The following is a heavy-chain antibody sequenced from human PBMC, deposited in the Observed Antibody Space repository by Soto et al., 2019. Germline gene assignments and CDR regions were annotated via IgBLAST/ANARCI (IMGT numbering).Heavy chain of an antibody. J-gene: IGHJ4*02. Sequence: QVHLQESGPGLVKPSQTLSLTCTVSGGSISSGAYYWSWIRQHPGKGLEWIGYMYYSGSTYYNPSRKRRAPTSGDTSKNQFSLKLNSVTAADTAVYYCARVYDSSGYPHFDYWGQGTLVTVSS. CDR3: ARVYDSSGYPHFDY. D-gene: IGHD3-22*01. CDR2: MYYSGST. V-gene: IGHV4-31*03. CDR1: GGSISSGAYY.